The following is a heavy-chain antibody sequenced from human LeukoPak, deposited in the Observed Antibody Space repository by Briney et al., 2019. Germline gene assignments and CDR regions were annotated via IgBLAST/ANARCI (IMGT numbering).Heavy chain of an antibody. CDR1: GGPISSYY. CDR2: IFYRGTT. Sequence: SETLSLTCIVSGGPISSYYWSWIRQTPGKGLEWIGDIFYRGTTNYNPSLKSHVTMSVDTTNNQFSPKLSSVTAADTAIYYCARTGDGYNYYNYYYMDVWGKGTTVTVSS. V-gene: IGHV4-59*01. CDR3: ARTGDGYNYYNYYYMDV. J-gene: IGHJ6*03. D-gene: IGHD5-24*01.